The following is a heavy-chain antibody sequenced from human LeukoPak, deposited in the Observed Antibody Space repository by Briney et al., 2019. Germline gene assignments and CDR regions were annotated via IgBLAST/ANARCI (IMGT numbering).Heavy chain of an antibody. CDR3: ARESSGWYSRRWFDP. Sequence: SETLSLTCTVSGGSISSYYWSWIRQPPGKGLEWIGYIYYSGSTNYNPSLKSRVTISVDTSKNQFSLKLSSVTAADTAVYYCARESSGWYSRRWFDPWGQGTLVTVSS. J-gene: IGHJ5*02. CDR2: IYYSGST. CDR1: GGSISSYY. V-gene: IGHV4-59*08. D-gene: IGHD6-19*01.